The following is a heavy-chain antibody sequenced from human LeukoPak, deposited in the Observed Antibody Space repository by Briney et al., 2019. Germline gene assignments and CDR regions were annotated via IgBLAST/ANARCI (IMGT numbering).Heavy chain of an antibody. Sequence: TGGSLRLSCAASGFIFSHHGMHWVRQAPGQGLEWVAVIWSDGTNRFYADSVKGRFTISRDNSQNTVFLQMDSLRVGDTAIYYCARDAQRGFDYSNSLKYWGHGTLVTVSS. V-gene: IGHV3-33*01. CDR3: ARDAQRGFDYSNSLKY. J-gene: IGHJ4*01. CDR1: GFIFSHHG. CDR2: IWSDGTNR. D-gene: IGHD4-11*01.